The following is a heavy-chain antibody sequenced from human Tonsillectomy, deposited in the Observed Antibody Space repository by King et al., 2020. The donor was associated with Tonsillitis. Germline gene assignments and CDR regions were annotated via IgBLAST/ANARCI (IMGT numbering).Heavy chain of an antibody. D-gene: IGHD2-8*01. Sequence: QVQLVESGAEVKKPGSSVKVSCKASGGTFSSFGISWVRQAPGQGLEWMGGIIPIFDTTNYAQKFQGRVTITADESTRTANMELSSLRPEDTAVYYCARDCFFEPARNGYGMDVWGQGATVTVSS. CDR1: GGTFSSFG. V-gene: IGHV1-69*01. CDR3: ARDCFFEPARNGYGMDV. J-gene: IGHJ6*02. CDR2: IIPIFDTT.